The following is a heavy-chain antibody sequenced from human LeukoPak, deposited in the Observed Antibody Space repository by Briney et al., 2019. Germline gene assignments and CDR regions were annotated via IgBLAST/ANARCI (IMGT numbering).Heavy chain of an antibody. CDR2: INQDETEK. CDR1: GFSFTTYW. V-gene: IGHV3-7*03. Sequence: GGSLRLSCAASGFSFTTYWMSWVRQTPGKGLEWVANINQDETEKYYVDSVKGRFTISRDNGKNSLYLQMNSLRAEDTAVYYCARPYGSGRTWGQGTLVTVSS. J-gene: IGHJ5*02. D-gene: IGHD3-10*01. CDR3: ARPYGSGRT.